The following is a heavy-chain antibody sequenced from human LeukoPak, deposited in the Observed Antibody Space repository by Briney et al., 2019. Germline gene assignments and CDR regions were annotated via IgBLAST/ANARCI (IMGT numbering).Heavy chain of an antibody. D-gene: IGHD5-12*01. V-gene: IGHV3-11*01. CDR2: ISSSGSTI. J-gene: IGHJ4*02. CDR3: AGDLGGYDAPGRDPFDY. CDR1: GFTFSDYY. Sequence: GGSLGLSCAASGFTFSDYYMSWIRQAPGKGLEWVSYISSSGSTIYYADSVKGRFTISRDNAKNSLYLQMNSLRAEDTAVYYCAGDLGGYDAPGRDPFDYWGQGTLVTVSS.